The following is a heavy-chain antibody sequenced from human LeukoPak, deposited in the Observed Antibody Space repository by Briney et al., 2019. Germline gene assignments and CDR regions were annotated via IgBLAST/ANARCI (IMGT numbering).Heavy chain of an antibody. Sequence: PSETLSLTCAVYGGSFSGYYWSWIPQPPGKGLEWIGEINHSGSTNYNPSLKSRVTISVDTSKNQFSLKLSSVTAADTAVYYCARGVVVVAATIEYFQHWGQGTLVTVSS. V-gene: IGHV4-34*01. CDR3: ARGVVVVAATIEYFQH. CDR2: INHSGST. CDR1: GGSFSGYY. D-gene: IGHD2-15*01. J-gene: IGHJ1*01.